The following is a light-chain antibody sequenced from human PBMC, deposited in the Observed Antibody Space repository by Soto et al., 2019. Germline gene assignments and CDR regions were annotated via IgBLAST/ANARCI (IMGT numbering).Light chain of an antibody. V-gene: IGLV1-40*01. Sequence: SVLTQPPSVSGAPGQRGTISCTWGSSHIGATYDVQWYQQLPGTAPKLLIYGNSNRPSGVPDRFSGSKSGTSASLAITGLQADDEADYYCQSYDSSLSAHYVFGTGTKVTVL. CDR2: GNS. J-gene: IGLJ1*01. CDR1: SSHIGATYD. CDR3: QSYDSSLSAHYV.